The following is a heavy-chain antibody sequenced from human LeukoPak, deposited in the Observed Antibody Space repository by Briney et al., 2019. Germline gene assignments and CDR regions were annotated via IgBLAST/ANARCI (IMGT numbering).Heavy chain of an antibody. CDR3: ARDRSSYYDFWSGTQADAFDI. CDR2: IYYSGST. D-gene: IGHD3-3*01. V-gene: IGHV4-59*01. Sequence: SETLSLTCTVSGGPISSYYWSWIRQPPGKGLEWIGYIYYSGSTNYNPSLKSRVTKSVDTSKNQFSLKLSSVTAADTAVYYCARDRSSYYDFWSGTQADAFDIWGQGTMVTVSS. CDR1: GGPISSYY. J-gene: IGHJ3*02.